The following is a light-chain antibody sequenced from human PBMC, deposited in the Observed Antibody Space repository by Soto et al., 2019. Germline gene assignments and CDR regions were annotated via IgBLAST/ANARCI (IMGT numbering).Light chain of an antibody. V-gene: IGKV1-27*01. J-gene: IGKJ4*01. CDR3: QKYNSAPLP. Sequence: DIQMTQSPSSLSASLGDRVTITCRASQGIGVYLAWFQQKPGNAPKLLIYAASTLQSGVPSRFSGSGSGTDFTLTVSSLQPEDVATYYCQKYNSAPLPFGGGTRVEIK. CDR2: AAS. CDR1: QGIGVY.